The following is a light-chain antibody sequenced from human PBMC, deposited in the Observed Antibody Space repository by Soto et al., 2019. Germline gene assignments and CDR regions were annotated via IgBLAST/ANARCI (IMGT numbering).Light chain of an antibody. CDR2: GAS. Sequence: EIVMTQSPATLSVSPGERATLSCRASQSVSSNLVWYQQKRGQAPRLLIYGASTRATGIPARFSGSGSGTELTLTISSLQSEDFAVYYCQQYNNWPPTFGQGTKLEIK. CDR1: QSVSSN. J-gene: IGKJ2*01. V-gene: IGKV3-15*01. CDR3: QQYNNWPPT.